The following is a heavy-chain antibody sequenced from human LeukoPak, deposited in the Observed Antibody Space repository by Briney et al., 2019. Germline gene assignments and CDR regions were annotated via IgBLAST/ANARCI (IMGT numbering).Heavy chain of an antibody. CDR2: IKKDGSEK. V-gene: IGHV3-7*01. CDR1: GFTFSSYW. J-gene: IGHJ4*02. CDR3: ARYCSGLSPAYHFDY. Sequence: GGSLRLSCAASGFTFSSYWMSWVRQAPGKGLEWVANIKKDGSEKYYVDSVKGRFTISRDNAKNSLYLQMNNLRAEDTAVYYCARYCSGLSPAYHFDYWGQGTLVTVSS. D-gene: IGHD2-15*01.